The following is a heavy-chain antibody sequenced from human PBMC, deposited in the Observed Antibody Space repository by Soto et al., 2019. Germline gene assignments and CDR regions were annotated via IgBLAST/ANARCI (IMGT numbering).Heavy chain of an antibody. V-gene: IGHV1-18*01. CDR1: GYTFTSYG. Sequence: QVQLVQSGAEVKKPGASVKVSCKASGYTFTSYGISWVRQAPGQGLEWMGWISAYNGNTNYAQKLQGRVTMTTNTSKSTAYMELRSLRADDTAVYYCARDRGGWFGELFHYGMDVWGQGTTVTVSS. D-gene: IGHD3-10*01. J-gene: IGHJ6*02. CDR3: ARDRGGWFGELFHYGMDV. CDR2: ISAYNGNT.